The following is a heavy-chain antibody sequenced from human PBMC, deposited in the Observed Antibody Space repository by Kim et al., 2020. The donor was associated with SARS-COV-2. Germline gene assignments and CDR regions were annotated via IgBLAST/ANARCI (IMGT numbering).Heavy chain of an antibody. V-gene: IGHV3-48*03. CDR2: ISSSGSTI. CDR3: AREGTYILEWFKNYGMDV. Sequence: GGSLRLSCAASGFTFSSYEMNWVRQAPGKGLEWVSYISSSGSTIYYADSVKGRFTISRDNAKNSLYLQMNSLRAEDTAVYYCAREGTYILEWFKNYGMDVWGQGTTVTVSS. CDR1: GFTFSSYE. J-gene: IGHJ6*02. D-gene: IGHD3-3*01.